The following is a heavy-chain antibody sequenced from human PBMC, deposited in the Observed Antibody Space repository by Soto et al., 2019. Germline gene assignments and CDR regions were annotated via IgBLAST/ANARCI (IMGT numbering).Heavy chain of an antibody. CDR1: GFTFSSYA. Sequence: QVQLVESGGGVVQPGRSLRLSCAASGFTFSSYAMHWVRQAPGKGLEWVAVISYDGSNKYYADSVKGRFTISRDNSKNTMYLKMNSLRVEDTAVYYCARVSIAPRYYGMDVWGQGTTVTVSS. V-gene: IGHV3-30-3*01. CDR2: ISYDGSNK. D-gene: IGHD6-6*01. J-gene: IGHJ6*02. CDR3: ARVSIAPRYYGMDV.